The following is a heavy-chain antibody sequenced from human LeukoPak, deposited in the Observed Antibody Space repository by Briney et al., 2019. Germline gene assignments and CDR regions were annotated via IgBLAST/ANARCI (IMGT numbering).Heavy chain of an antibody. CDR2: IHYSGTT. V-gene: IGHV4-59*01. D-gene: IGHD5-18*01. J-gene: IGHJ4*02. CDR3: ATVPGYSYGYGYFDY. CDR1: GGSISDKY. Sequence: SETLSLTCTVSGGSISDKYWSWIRQLPGKGLEWIGYIHYSGTTSYNPSLKSRVVISVDTSKNQFSLKLNSVTAADTAMNYCATVPGYSYGYGYFDYWGQGTLVTVSS.